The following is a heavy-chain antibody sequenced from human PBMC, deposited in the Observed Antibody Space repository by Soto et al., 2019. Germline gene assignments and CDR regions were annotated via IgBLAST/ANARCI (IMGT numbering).Heavy chain of an antibody. V-gene: IGHV1-69*01. CDR3: ARPLVTYYYARTAFDI. D-gene: IGHD3-22*01. Sequence: QVQLVQSGAEVKKPGSSVKVSCKASGGTFSSYAISWVRQAPGQGLEWMGGIIPIFGTANYAQKFQGRVTIPVDESTRTASMELRSLRSENTAVCYSARPLVTYYYARTAFDIWGHAT. J-gene: IGHJ3*02. CDR2: IIPIFGTA. CDR1: GGTFSSYA.